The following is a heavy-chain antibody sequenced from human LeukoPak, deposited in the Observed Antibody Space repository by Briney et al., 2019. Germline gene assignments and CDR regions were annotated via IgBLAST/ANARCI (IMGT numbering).Heavy chain of an antibody. V-gene: IGHV3-74*03. J-gene: IGHJ4*02. CDR1: GFTFSSYW. Sequence: GGSLRLSCAASGFTFSSYWMHWVRQTPGRELVWVSRINSDGSDTKYADSVKGRFTISRDNAKSTLYLQMNSLRAEDTAVYYRATVPHPVGTLDNWGQGTLVTVSS. CDR2: INSDGSDT. D-gene: IGHD7-27*01. CDR3: ATVPHPVGTLDN.